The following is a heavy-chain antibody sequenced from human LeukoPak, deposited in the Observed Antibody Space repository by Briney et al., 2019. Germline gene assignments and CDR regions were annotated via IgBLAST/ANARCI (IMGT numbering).Heavy chain of an antibody. CDR1: GFVFSSYV. V-gene: IGHV3-30-3*01. J-gene: IGHJ5*02. CDR2: MSHDGTNQ. Sequence: QPGRSLRLSCAASGFVFSSYVMHWVRQAPGKGLEWVAVMSHDGTNQYYGGSVKGRFTISRDNSKNTLYLQMNSLRVEDTAVYYCVGGEIFCNTADCYAKWLDPWGQGVPVTVSS. CDR3: VGGEIFCNTADCYAKWLDP. D-gene: IGHD2-2*01.